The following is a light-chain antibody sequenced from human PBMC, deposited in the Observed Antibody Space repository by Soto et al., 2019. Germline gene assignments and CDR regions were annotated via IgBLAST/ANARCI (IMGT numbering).Light chain of an antibody. V-gene: IGLV2-14*01. CDR3: SSYTSSSTLYV. J-gene: IGLJ1*01. CDR1: SSDVVGYNY. CDR2: EVS. Sequence: SVLTAPASVSRSPGQSITISCPGTSSDVVGYNYVSWYQQHPGKAPKLMIYEVSNRPSGVSNRFSGSKSGNTASLTISGLQAEDEADYYCSSYTSSSTLYVFGTGTKVTV.